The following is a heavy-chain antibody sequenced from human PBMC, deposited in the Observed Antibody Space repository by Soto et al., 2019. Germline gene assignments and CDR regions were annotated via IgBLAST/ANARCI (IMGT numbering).Heavy chain of an antibody. V-gene: IGHV1-69*01. D-gene: IGHD3-10*01. CDR2: FIPIFVTA. CDR1: GGTVSSYA. CDR3: ARDVSSDTTGFRGYDL. Sequence: QLHLVQSGAEVKNAGSSVKVSCKASGGTVSSYAITWVRQAPGKGLEWMGAFIPIFVTAHYAPKFQGRITITADESTSTAYMELSGLTSEDTAIYYCARDVSSDTTGFRGYDLWGQGTQVTVSS. J-gene: IGHJ4*02.